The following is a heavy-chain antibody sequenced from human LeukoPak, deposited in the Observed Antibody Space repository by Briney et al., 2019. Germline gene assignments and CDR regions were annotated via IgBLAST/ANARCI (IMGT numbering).Heavy chain of an antibody. CDR3: ASSRLQLYEPFDY. D-gene: IGHD5-12*01. J-gene: IGHJ4*02. CDR2: INPNSGDT. V-gene: IGHV1-2*02. Sequence: ASVKVSCKASGYTFTGYQMHWVRQAPGQGLEWMGWINPNSGDTNSAQKFQGRVTMTRDTSISTAFMELSRLKASDTAMYYCASSRLQLYEPFDYWGQGTLVTVS. CDR1: GYTFTGYQ.